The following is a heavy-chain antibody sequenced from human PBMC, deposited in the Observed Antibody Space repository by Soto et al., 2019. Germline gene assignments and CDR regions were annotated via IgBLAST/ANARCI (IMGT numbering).Heavy chain of an antibody. V-gene: IGHV3-30*04. J-gene: IGHJ1*01. CDR2: ISFDASEK. D-gene: IGHD5-12*01. CDR1: GFRFSGFG. Sequence: QVQLVESGGGVVQPGASLTLSCAASGFRFSGFGMHWVRQAPGKGLEWVAVISFDASEKFYVDSVKGRFSISRDDSHSKVFLQMNSLRREDTGVYYWARDLGGYVPPVDKSNYWGQGTLVNVS. CDR3: ARDLGGYVPPVDKSNY.